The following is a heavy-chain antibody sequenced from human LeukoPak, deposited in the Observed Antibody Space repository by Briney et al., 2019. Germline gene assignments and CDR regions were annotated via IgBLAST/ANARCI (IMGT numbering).Heavy chain of an antibody. V-gene: IGHV3-74*01. CDR1: GFTFSSYL. D-gene: IGHD3-10*01. CDR3: ARGGYYNNWFDP. CDR2: INRDGSST. Sequence: GGSLRLSCAASGFTFSSYLMHWVRQAPGKGRVWVSRINRDGSSTSYADSVKGRFTISRDNAKNTLYLQMNSLRAEDTAVYYCARGGYYNNWFDPWGQGTLVTVSS. J-gene: IGHJ5*02.